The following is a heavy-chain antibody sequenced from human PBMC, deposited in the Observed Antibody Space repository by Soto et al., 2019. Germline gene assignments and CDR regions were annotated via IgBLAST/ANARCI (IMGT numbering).Heavy chain of an antibody. Sequence: QVQLQQWGAGLLKPSETLSLTCAVYGWSFRGYYWSWIRQPPGKGLEWIGEINHSGSTNYNPSLNSRVTIAVETSKNQCSLKLSSVTAADTAVYYCAREVPHRYYDSSGYYDYAFDIGGRGTMVTVSS. CDR3: AREVPHRYYDSSGYYDYAFDI. CDR2: INHSGST. D-gene: IGHD3-22*01. J-gene: IGHJ3*02. V-gene: IGHV4-34*01. CDR1: GWSFRGYY.